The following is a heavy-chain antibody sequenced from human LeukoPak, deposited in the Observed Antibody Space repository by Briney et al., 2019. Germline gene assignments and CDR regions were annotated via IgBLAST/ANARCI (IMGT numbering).Heavy chain of an antibody. CDR3: AREDCSSTSCAIDY. V-gene: IGHV4-34*01. Sequence: SETLSPTCAVYGGSFSGYYWSWIRQPPGKGLEWIGEINHSGSTNYNPSLKSRVTISVDTSKNQFSLKLSSVTAADTAVYYCAREDCSSTSCAIDYWGQGTLVTVSS. D-gene: IGHD2-2*01. CDR1: GGSFSGYY. CDR2: INHSGST. J-gene: IGHJ4*02.